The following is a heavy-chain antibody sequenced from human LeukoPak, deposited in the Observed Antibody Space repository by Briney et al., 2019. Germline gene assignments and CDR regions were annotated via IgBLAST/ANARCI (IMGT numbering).Heavy chain of an antibody. Sequence: GGSLRLSCAASGFTFSSYSMNWVRQAPGKGLEWVSYISSSSSTIYYADSVKGRFTISRDNANNSLYLQMNSLRAEDTAVYYCATEYCALCYMDVWGKGTTATVSS. CDR1: GFTFSSYS. D-gene: IGHD2/OR15-2a*01. V-gene: IGHV3-48*04. CDR3: ATEYCALCYMDV. J-gene: IGHJ6*03. CDR2: ISSSSSTI.